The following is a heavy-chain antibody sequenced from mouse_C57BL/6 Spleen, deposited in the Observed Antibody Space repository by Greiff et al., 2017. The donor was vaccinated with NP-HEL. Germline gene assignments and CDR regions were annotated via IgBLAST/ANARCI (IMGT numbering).Heavy chain of an antibody. Sequence: VQLQQPGAELVKPGASVKLSCKASGYTFTSYWMQWVKQRPGQGLEWIGEIDPSDSYTNYNQKFKGKATLTVDTSSSPAYMQLSSLTSEDSAVYFCARQIRNYDAMDYWGQGTSVTVSS. CDR1: GYTFTSYW. J-gene: IGHJ4*01. D-gene: IGHD2-1*01. CDR2: IDPSDSYT. CDR3: ARQIRNYDAMDY. V-gene: IGHV1-50*01.